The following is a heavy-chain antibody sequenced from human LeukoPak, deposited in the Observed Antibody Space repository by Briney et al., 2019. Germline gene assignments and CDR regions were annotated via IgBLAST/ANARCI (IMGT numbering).Heavy chain of an antibody. Sequence: GGSLRLSCAASGFTFSSYWMSWVRQAPGKGLEWVANIKQDGSEKYYVDSVKGRFTISRDNAKNSLYLQMNSLRAEDTAVYHCARDIAARRRDYYYYYMDVWGKGTTVTVSS. D-gene: IGHD6-6*01. CDR3: ARDIAARRRDYYYYYMDV. CDR1: GFTFSSYW. V-gene: IGHV3-7*01. CDR2: IKQDGSEK. J-gene: IGHJ6*03.